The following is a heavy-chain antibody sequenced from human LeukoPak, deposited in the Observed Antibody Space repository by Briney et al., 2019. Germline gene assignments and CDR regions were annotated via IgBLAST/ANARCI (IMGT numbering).Heavy chain of an antibody. CDR2: IFYSGST. CDR3: ARHGRNSGAPNY. CDR1: GGSITSYY. Sequence: SETLSLACTVSGGSITSYYWSWIRQPPGKGLEWVGYIFYSGSTNYNPSLKSRVTISVDTSKNQFSLNLSSVTAADTAMYYCARHGRNSGAPNYWGQGTLVTVSS. D-gene: IGHD6-19*01. J-gene: IGHJ4*02. V-gene: IGHV4-59*08.